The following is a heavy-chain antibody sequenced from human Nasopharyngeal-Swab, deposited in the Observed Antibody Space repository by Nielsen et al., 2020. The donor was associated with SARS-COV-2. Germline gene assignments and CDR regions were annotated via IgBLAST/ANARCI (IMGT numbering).Heavy chain of an antibody. D-gene: IGHD6-19*01. Sequence: WIRQPPGKGLEWIGTIYNSGTTYTNPSLKSRASISIDMSKNQLSLELTSVNAADTAVYYCATPVAVAGRGRWFDPWGQGTLVTVSS. CDR3: ATPVAVAGRGRWFDP. CDR2: IYNSGTT. V-gene: IGHV4-38-2*01. J-gene: IGHJ5*02.